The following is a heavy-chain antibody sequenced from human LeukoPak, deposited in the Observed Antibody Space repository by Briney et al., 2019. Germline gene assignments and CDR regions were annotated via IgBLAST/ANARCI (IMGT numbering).Heavy chain of an antibody. CDR3: AKDRQSGSPRFSHYFDH. CDR2: SDTGSGT. Sequence: GGSLRLSRAASGFTFSSYAMNWVRQAPGKGLEWVSGSDTGSGTHYADSVKGRFTISRDNSKNTLYLQMNSLRAEDTAVYYCAKDRQSGSPRFSHYFDHWGQGTLVTVSS. D-gene: IGHD1-26*01. CDR1: GFTFSSYA. V-gene: IGHV3-23*01. J-gene: IGHJ4*02.